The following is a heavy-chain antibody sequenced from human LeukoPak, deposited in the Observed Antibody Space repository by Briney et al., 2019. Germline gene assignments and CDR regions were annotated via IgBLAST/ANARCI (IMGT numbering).Heavy chain of an antibody. Sequence: GGSLRLSCAASGFTFSSYAMSWVRQAPGKGLEWVSSISDNGGSTYYAGSVKGRFTISKDNSKYTLYLQMNSLRAEDTAVYYCAKGPTGTARLVDYWGQGTLVTVSS. CDR1: GFTFSSYA. CDR3: AKGPTGTARLVDY. J-gene: IGHJ4*02. V-gene: IGHV3-23*01. D-gene: IGHD3-9*01. CDR2: ISDNGGST.